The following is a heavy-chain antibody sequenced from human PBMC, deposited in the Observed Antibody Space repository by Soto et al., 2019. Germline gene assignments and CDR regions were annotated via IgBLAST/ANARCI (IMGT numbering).Heavy chain of an antibody. J-gene: IGHJ6*02. CDR1: GFTLSGYW. Sequence: PGGSLRLSCEASGFTLSGYWMHWVRQVPGKGLVWVSRISPDGSSTTHADSVKGRFTISRDNAKNTLYLQMNSLRPEDTAVYYCTTFDYALVVYYGIDVWGQGTTVTVSS. CDR2: ISPDGSST. CDR3: TTFDYALVVYYGIDV. D-gene: IGHD4-17*01. V-gene: IGHV3-74*01.